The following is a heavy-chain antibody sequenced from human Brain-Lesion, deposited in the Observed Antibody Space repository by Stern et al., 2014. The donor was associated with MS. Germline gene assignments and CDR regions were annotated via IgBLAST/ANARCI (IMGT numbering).Heavy chain of an antibody. V-gene: IGHV4-39*01. Sequence: VQLVESGPGLVKPSETLSLTCTVSGGSISSSSYYWGWIRQPPGKGLEWIGSIYYRGSTYYNPSLKSRVTISTEPSKNQVSLGLSSVTAADTAVYFCAKLWLGELPESPFDYWGQGTLVTVSS. CDR2: IYYRGST. J-gene: IGHJ4*02. D-gene: IGHD3-10*01. CDR1: GGSISSSSYY. CDR3: AKLWLGELPESPFDY.